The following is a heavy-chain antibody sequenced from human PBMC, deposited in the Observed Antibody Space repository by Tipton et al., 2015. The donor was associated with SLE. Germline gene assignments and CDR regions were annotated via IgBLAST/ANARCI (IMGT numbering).Heavy chain of an antibody. CDR1: GGSFSGYY. CDR2: INHSGST. J-gene: IGHJ3*02. D-gene: IGHD3-16*01. Sequence: TLSLTCAVYGGSFSGYYWSWIRQPPGKGLEWIGEINHSGSTNYNPSLKSRVTISVDTSKNQFSLKLSSVTAADTAVYYCARVGGYLHDAFDIWGQGTMVTVSS. V-gene: IGHV4-34*01. CDR3: ARVGGYLHDAFDI.